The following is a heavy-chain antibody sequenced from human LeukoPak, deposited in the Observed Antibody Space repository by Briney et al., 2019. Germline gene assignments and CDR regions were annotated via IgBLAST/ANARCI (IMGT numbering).Heavy chain of an antibody. D-gene: IGHD3-22*01. V-gene: IGHV3-23*01. CDR2: ISGSGGST. CDR3: AKRPIMIVVALFDY. Sequence: GGSLRLSCAASGFTFSSYAMSWVRQAPGKGLEWVSAISGSGGSTYYADSVKGRFTISRDNSKNTLYLQMNSLRAEDTAVYCCAKRPIMIVVALFDYWGQGTLVTVSS. J-gene: IGHJ4*02. CDR1: GFTFSSYA.